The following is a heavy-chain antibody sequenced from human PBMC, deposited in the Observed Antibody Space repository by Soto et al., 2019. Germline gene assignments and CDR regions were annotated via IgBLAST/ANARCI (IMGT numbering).Heavy chain of an antibody. Sequence: ASVKVSCKASGYTFTSYYMHWVRQAPGQGLEWMGIINPSGGSTSYAQKFQGRVTMTRDTSTSTVYMELSSLRSEDTAVYYCAREPSYYYDSSGYYDYWGQGCLVTVSS. CDR1: GYTFTSYY. V-gene: IGHV1-46*01. D-gene: IGHD3-22*01. CDR2: INPSGGST. J-gene: IGHJ4*02. CDR3: AREPSYYYDSSGYYDY.